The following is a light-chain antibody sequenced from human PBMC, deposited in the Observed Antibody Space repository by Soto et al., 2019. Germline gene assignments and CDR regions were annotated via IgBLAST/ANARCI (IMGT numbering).Light chain of an antibody. CDR1: QSISSY. Sequence: DILMTQSPATLSVSVGDSATLSCRASQSISSYLAWYQQKPGQAPRILIYDASTLASGIPARFSGSGSRTEFTLTISSLQPEDFATYYCQQYQNWPITFGQGTRLEIK. V-gene: IGKV3-15*01. CDR3: QQYQNWPIT. CDR2: DAS. J-gene: IGKJ5*01.